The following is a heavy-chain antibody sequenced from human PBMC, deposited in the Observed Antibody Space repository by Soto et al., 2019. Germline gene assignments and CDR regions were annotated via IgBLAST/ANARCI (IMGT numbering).Heavy chain of an antibody. V-gene: IGHV1-69*02. CDR3: ARAYGDHTGNFDY. D-gene: IGHD4-17*01. CDR1: GGTFSSYT. CDR2: IIPILGIA. Sequence: QVQLVQSGAEVKKPGSSVKVSCKASGGTFSSYTIIWVRQAPGQGLEWMGRIIPILGIANYAQKFQGRVTITADKSTSTAYMELSSLRSEDTAVYYCARAYGDHTGNFDYWGQGTLVTVSS. J-gene: IGHJ4*02.